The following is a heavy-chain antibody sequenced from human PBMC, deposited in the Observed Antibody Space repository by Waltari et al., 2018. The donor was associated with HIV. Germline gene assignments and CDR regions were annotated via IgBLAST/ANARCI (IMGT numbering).Heavy chain of an antibody. CDR3: ALVGGYSAYDDFDP. D-gene: IGHD5-12*01. V-gene: IGHV3-21*02. Sequence: VQLVESGGGLVKPGGSLRRDCAASGFVLRDYKRNWVSQVPGKGMEWVSSFSSRSREIQYASSVSGRSVVSRDNDRSSLYLQMNSLRVEDTAIYYCALVGGYSAYDDFDPWGQGILVTVSS. CDR1: GFVLRDYK. CDR2: FSSRSREI. J-gene: IGHJ5*02.